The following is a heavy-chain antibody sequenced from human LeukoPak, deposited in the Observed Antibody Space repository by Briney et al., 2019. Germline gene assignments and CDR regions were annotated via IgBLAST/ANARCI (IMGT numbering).Heavy chain of an antibody. Sequence: ASVKVSCNASGYTFTGYTIHWVHQSPGQSLEWMGWSSAGNGHTEYSQKFQGRVAITRDTSASTAYMELHSLRSEDVAVYYCARGGSSGWSSFDFWGQGTLVTVSS. CDR3: ARGGSSGWSSFDF. CDR1: GYTFTGYT. V-gene: IGHV1-3*02. J-gene: IGHJ4*02. CDR2: SSAGNGHT. D-gene: IGHD6-19*01.